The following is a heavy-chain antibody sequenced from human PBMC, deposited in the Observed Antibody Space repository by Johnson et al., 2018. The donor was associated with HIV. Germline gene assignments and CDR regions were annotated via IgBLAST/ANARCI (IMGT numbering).Heavy chain of an antibody. V-gene: IGHV3-23*04. CDR1: GFTFSSYA. CDR3: ARAPEVRGVDAFDI. D-gene: IGHD3-10*01. CDR2: ISGSGGST. J-gene: IGHJ3*02. Sequence: MLLVESGGGLVQPGGSLRLSCAASGFTFSSYAMSWVRRAPGKGLEWVSAISGSGGSTYYADSVKGRFTISRDNAKSSLYLQMNILRAEDTAVYYCARAPEVRGVDAFDIWGHGTMVTVSS.